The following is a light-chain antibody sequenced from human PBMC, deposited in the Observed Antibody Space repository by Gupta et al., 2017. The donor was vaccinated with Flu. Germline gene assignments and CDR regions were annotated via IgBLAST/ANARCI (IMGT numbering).Light chain of an antibody. CDR1: KSVSSY. CDR2: DAA. Sequence: ATLSLSPGERATISCRASKSVSSYLAWYQQKPGQAPRLLIYDAANRATGSPARFSGSGSGTDFTLTISSREHEDFAVYYCQQRSNWPPYTFGQGTKLEIK. CDR3: QQRSNWPPYT. J-gene: IGKJ2*01. V-gene: IGKV3-11*01.